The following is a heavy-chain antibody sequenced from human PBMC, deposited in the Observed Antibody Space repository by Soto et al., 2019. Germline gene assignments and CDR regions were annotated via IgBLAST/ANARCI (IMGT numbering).Heavy chain of an antibody. CDR2: INAGNGDT. Sequence: QVQLVQSGAEVKKPGASVKVSCKTSGYTFTTYSVHWVRQAPGQRLEWMGWINAGNGDTKYSQKFQGRVIITRDTSASTAYMELNSLRSEATTVYYCEKGQGSYADYWGQGTLVSFSS. CDR1: GYTFTTYS. CDR3: EKGQGSYADY. V-gene: IGHV1-3*01. D-gene: IGHD4-17*01. J-gene: IGHJ4*02.